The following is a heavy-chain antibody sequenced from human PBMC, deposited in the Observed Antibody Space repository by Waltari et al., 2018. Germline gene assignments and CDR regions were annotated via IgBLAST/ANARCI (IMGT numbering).Heavy chain of an antibody. V-gene: IGHV3-53*01. CDR2: IYSGGST. D-gene: IGHD1-1*01. CDR1: GSTVRNTY. J-gene: IGHJ4*02. Sequence: EVQLVESVGGLIQPGGSLRLSCAASGSTVRNTYMSWFRQAPGKGLEWVSLIYSGGSTYYADSVKGRFTISRDNSRNTLYLQMNSLRAEDTAVYYCASFTTKTHWGQGTLVTVSS. CDR3: ASFTTKTH.